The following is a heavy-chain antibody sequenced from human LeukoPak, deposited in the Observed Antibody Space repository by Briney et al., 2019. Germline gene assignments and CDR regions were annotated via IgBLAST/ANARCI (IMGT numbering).Heavy chain of an antibody. J-gene: IGHJ4*02. CDR2: ISAYNGNT. V-gene: IGHV1-18*01. CDR1: GYTFTSYG. CDR3: ARGLDIVLMGGFDY. Sequence: ASVKVSCKASGYTFTSYGISWVRRAPGQGLEWMGWISAYNGNTNYAQKLQGRVTMTTDTSTSTAYMELRSLRSDDTAVYYCARGLDIVLMGGFDYWGQGTLVTVSS. D-gene: IGHD2-8*01.